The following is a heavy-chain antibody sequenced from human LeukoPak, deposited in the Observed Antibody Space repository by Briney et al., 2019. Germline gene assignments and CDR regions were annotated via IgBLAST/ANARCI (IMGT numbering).Heavy chain of an antibody. CDR3: ARRGGYYGSGSYYYYYGMDV. CDR1: GYSFTSYW. Sequence: GESLKISCKGSGYSFTSYWISWVRQMPGKGLEWMGRNDPSDSYTNYSPSFQGHVTISADKSISTAYLKWSSLKASDTAMYYCARRGGYYGSGSYYYYYGMDVWGQGTTVTVSS. D-gene: IGHD3-10*01. V-gene: IGHV5-10-1*01. J-gene: IGHJ6*02. CDR2: NDPSDSYT.